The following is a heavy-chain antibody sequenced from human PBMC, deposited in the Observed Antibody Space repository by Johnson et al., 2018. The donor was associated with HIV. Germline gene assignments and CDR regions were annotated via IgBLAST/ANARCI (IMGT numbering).Heavy chain of an antibody. CDR1: GFTFDEYG. CDR3: AKDTVAVLDDAFDI. V-gene: IGHV3-20*04. D-gene: IGHD6-19*01. Sequence: VQLVESGGGLVQPGGSLRLSCAAYGFTFDEYGMSWVRQAPGKGLEWVSGINWNGGSTGYADSVKGRFTISRDNARNFLYLQMNSLRAEDTALYYCAKDTVAVLDDAFDIWGQGTMVTVSS. CDR2: INWNGGST. J-gene: IGHJ3*02.